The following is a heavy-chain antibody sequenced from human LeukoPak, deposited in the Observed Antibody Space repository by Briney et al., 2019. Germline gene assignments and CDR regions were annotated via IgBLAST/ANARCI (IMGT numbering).Heavy chain of an antibody. CDR3: ARVRDGYNYYFYYGMDV. D-gene: IGHD5-24*01. CDR1: GFTFSSYG. Sequence: GGSLRLSCAASGFTFSSYGMHWVRQAPGKGLEWVAVIWYDGSNKYYADSVKGRFTISRDNSKNTLYLQMNSLRAEDTAVYYCARVRDGYNYYFYYGMDVWGQGTTVIVSS. CDR2: IWYDGSNK. J-gene: IGHJ6*02. V-gene: IGHV3-33*01.